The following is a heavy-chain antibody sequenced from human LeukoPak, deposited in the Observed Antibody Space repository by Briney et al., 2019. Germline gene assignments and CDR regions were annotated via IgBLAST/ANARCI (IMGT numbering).Heavy chain of an antibody. D-gene: IGHD5-24*01. Sequence: ASVKVSCKASGYTFTSYGISWVRQAPGQGLEWMGWISAYNGNTNYAQKLRGRVTMTTDTSTSTAYTELRSLRSDDTAVYYCARENGYNKLFDYWGQGTLVTVSS. CDR3: ARENGYNKLFDY. CDR1: GYTFTSYG. V-gene: IGHV1-18*01. CDR2: ISAYNGNT. J-gene: IGHJ4*02.